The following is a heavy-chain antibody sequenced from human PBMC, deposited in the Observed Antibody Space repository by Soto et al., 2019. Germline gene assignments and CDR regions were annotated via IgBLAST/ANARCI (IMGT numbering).Heavy chain of an antibody. CDR2: ISYDGSSR. D-gene: IGHD6-19*01. CDR1: GFTFSSYG. J-gene: IGHJ4*02. V-gene: IGHV3-30*18. Sequence: QVQLVESGGGVVQPGRSLRLSCAASGFTFSSYGMHWVRQAPGKGLEWVAVISYDGSSRYYADSVKGRFTISRDNSKNTLYPQMNSLRAEDTAVYYGAKPPGGLYPPFDYWGQGTLVTVSS. CDR3: AKPPGGLYPPFDY.